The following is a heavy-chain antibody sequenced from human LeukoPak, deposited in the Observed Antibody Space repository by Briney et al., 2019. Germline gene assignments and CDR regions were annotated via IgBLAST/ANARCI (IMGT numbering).Heavy chain of an antibody. J-gene: IGHJ4*02. D-gene: IGHD6-19*01. Sequence: GGSLRLSCAASGFTFSGYWMTWVRQAPGKGLEWVSSISSSSSYIYYADSVKGRFTISRDNAKNSLYLQMNSLRAEDTAVYYCARDLSSSSGYDYWGQGTLVTVSS. CDR2: ISSSSSYI. V-gene: IGHV3-21*01. CDR1: GFTFSGYW. CDR3: ARDLSSSSGYDY.